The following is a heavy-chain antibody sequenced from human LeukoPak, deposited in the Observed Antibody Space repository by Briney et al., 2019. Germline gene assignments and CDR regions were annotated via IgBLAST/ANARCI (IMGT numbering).Heavy chain of an antibody. CDR1: GYTFTDYY. CDR2: ISYDGSNK. Sequence: SCKASGYTFTDYYMHWVRQAPGKGLEWVAVISYDGSNKYYADSVKGRFTISRDNSKNTLYLQMNSLRAEDTAVYYCARGTNLYYYDSSGYYEYFQHWGQGTLVTVSS. CDR3: ARGTNLYYYDSSGYYEYFQH. V-gene: IGHV3-30-3*01. J-gene: IGHJ1*01. D-gene: IGHD3-22*01.